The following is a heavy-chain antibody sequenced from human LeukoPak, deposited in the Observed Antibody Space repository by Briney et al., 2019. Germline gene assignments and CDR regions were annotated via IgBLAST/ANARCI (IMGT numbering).Heavy chain of an antibody. CDR3: ARDHFPLAVAGQGGDY. CDR2: ISAYNGNT. V-gene: IGHV1-18*01. D-gene: IGHD6-19*01. Sequence: ASVKVSCKASGYTFTNYGVSWVRQAPGQGLEWMGWISAYNGNTDYAQKLQGRVTMTTDTSTSTAYMELRSLRSDDTAVYYCARDHFPLAVAGQGGDYWGQGTLVTVSS. J-gene: IGHJ4*02. CDR1: GYTFTNYG.